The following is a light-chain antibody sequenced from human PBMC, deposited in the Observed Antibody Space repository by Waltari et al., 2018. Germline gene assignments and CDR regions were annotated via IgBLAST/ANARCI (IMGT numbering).Light chain of an antibody. Sequence: ETVMTQSPATLSVSPGESATLSCRASQSVNGSFAWYQQTPGQPPRPLIYGASTRAPGVPARFTGSGSQREFTLTISSLQSEDLGIYYCQQCNDWPRGTFGQGTKVEIK. V-gene: IGKV3-15*01. CDR3: QQCNDWPRGT. CDR2: GAS. J-gene: IGKJ1*01. CDR1: QSVNGS.